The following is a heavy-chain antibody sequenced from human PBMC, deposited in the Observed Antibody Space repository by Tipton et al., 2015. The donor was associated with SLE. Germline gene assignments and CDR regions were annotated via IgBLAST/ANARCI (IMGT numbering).Heavy chain of an antibody. Sequence: TLSLTYTVSGGSISSGSYYWSWIRQPAGKGLEWIGHIYTSGSTNYNPSLKSRVTISVDTSKNQFSLKLSSVTAADTAVYYCARGLGWSGLGYWGQGTLVTVSS. J-gene: IGHJ4*02. D-gene: IGHD3-3*01. V-gene: IGHV4-61*09. CDR3: ARGLGWSGLGY. CDR1: GGSISSGSYY. CDR2: IYTSGST.